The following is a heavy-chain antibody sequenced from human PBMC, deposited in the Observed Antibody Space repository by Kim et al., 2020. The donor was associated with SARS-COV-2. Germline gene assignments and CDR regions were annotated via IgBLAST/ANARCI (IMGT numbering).Heavy chain of an antibody. CDR3: ARDAIAVAANDSWALNYYYYGMDV. V-gene: IGHV3-7*01. CDR1: GFTFSSYW. CDR2: IKQDGSEK. Sequence: GGSLRLSCAASGFTFSSYWMSWVRQAPGKGLEWVANIKQDGSEKYYVDSVKGRFTISRDNAKNSLYLQMNSLRAEDTAVYYCARDAIAVAANDSWALNYYYYGMDVWGQGTTVTVSS. J-gene: IGHJ6*02. D-gene: IGHD6-19*01.